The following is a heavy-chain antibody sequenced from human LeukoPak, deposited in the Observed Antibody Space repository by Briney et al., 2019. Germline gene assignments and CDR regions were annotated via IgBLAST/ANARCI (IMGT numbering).Heavy chain of an antibody. CDR3: ARDRTSSSWYVKNRPDDY. Sequence: PGGSLRLSCAASGFTFSNYWMSWVRQAPGKGLEWVANIKQDGSEKYYVDSVKGRFTISRDNAKNSLYLQMNSLRAEDTAVYYCARDRTSSSWYVKNRPDDYWGQGTLVTVSS. CDR2: IKQDGSEK. J-gene: IGHJ4*02. D-gene: IGHD6-13*01. V-gene: IGHV3-7*01. CDR1: GFTFSNYW.